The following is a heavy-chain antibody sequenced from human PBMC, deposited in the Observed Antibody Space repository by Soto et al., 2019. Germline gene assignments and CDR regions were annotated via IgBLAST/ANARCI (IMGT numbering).Heavy chain of an antibody. J-gene: IGHJ6*02. CDR1: GFTFSSYG. CDR2: ISHDGSNK. Sequence: PGGSLRLSCAASGFTFSSYGMHWVRQAPGKGLEWVVFISHDGSNKYYADSMKGRITMSRDNSKSTLYLQMSSLRAEDTAVYYCTKRRNVLRFLEWSSGMEVWGQGTTVTVSS. CDR3: TKRRNVLRFLEWSSGMEV. V-gene: IGHV3-30*18. D-gene: IGHD3-3*01.